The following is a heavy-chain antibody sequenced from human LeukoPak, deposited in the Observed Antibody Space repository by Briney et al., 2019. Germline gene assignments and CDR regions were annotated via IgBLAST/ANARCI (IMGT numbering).Heavy chain of an antibody. V-gene: IGHV4-30-4*01. J-gene: IGHJ5*02. CDR2: IYYSGTT. CDR1: GASITSGFYY. Sequence: PSETLSLTCTVSGASITSGFYYWSWLRQSPGKGLEWMGYIYYSGTTYYSPSLKSRLTISLDTSKNHLSLKLTSVTAADTAIYYCARDNDDGDYVGWFDPWGQGTLVTVSS. CDR3: ARDNDDGDYVGWFDP. D-gene: IGHD4-17*01.